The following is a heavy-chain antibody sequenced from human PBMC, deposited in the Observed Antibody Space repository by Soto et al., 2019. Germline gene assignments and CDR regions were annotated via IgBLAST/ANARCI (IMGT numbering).Heavy chain of an antibody. CDR3: ATHPGGGGY. CDR1: GFTVSNNY. CDR2: IYSGGYT. V-gene: IGHV3-53*01. Sequence: EVQLVESGGGLIQPGGSLRLSCAVSGFTVSNNYMSWVRQAPGKGLEGVSVIYSGGYTAYGDSVKGRFTISRDNSKNTTNLQKKSLKAAGPAVFFCATHPGGGGYWGQGTLVTVSS. D-gene: IGHD3-10*01. J-gene: IGHJ4*02.